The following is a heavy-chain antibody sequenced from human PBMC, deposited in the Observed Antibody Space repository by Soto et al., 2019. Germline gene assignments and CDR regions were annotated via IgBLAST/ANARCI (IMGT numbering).Heavy chain of an antibody. V-gene: IGHV4-59*01. D-gene: IGHD1-26*01. J-gene: IGHJ4*02. CDR3: ARGVGSSPPRY. CDR1: GGSISVYY. Sequence: SETLSLTCTISGGSISVYYWSWVRQPPGHELEWIGYIYASGSPYYNPSLRSRVTISADTSKNQISLKLTSPTAADTAVYYLARGVGSSPPRYWGRGTLVTVS. CDR2: IYASGSP.